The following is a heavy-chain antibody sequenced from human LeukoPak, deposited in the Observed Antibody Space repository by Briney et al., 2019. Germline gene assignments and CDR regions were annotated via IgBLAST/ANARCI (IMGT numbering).Heavy chain of an antibody. Sequence: GGPLRFSFPASGFAFSDYGMPWFRQAPAKGLKGVAVISYDGSNAYYADSVKGRFTISRDNSKNTLYLQMNSLRAEDTAVYYCAKSNSGWYVPPSDWGQGTLVTVSS. D-gene: IGHD6-19*01. J-gene: IGHJ4*02. V-gene: IGHV3-30*18. CDR3: AKSNSGWYVPPSD. CDR1: GFAFSDYG. CDR2: ISYDGSNA.